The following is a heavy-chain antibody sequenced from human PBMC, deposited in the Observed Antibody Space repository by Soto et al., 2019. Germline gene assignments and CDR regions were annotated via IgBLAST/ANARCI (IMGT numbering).Heavy chain of an antibody. D-gene: IGHD1-26*01. J-gene: IGHJ5*02. CDR3: ARERSGWFDP. V-gene: IGHV1-24*01. CDR1: GYTXTELS. CDR2: FDPEDGNT. Sequence: ASVKVSCKVSGYTXTELSMHWVRQAPGKGLEWMGGFDPEDGNTGYAQKFQGRVTMTRNTSISTAYMELSSLRSEDTAVYYCARERSGWFDPWGQGTLVTVSS.